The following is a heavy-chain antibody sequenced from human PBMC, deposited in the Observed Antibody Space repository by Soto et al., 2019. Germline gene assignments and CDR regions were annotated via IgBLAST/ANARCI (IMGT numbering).Heavy chain of an antibody. J-gene: IGHJ6*03. V-gene: IGHV4-39*07. D-gene: IGHD2-2*01. CDR2: MYYSGST. CDR1: GDSISSTSHY. CDR3: ARDLHQMLSHKHYYYYLDV. Sequence: PSETLSLTCTISGDSISSTSHYWGWIRQPPGKGLEWIGSMYYSGSTYYNPSLKSRVTISVDTSKNQFSLKLSSVTAADTAVYYCARDLHQMLSHKHYYYYLDVWGTGTTVTVSS.